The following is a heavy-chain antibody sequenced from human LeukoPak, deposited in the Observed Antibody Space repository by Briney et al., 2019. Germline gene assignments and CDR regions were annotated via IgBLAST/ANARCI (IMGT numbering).Heavy chain of an antibody. D-gene: IGHD2-2*01. CDR3: ARGHGVVAASDDAFDI. V-gene: IGHV3-23*01. Sequence: GGSLRLSCAASGFTFSSYAMSWVRQAPGKGLEWVSAISGSGGSTYYADSVKGRFTISRDNSKNTLYLQMNSLRAEDTAVYYCARGHGVVAASDDAFDIWGQGTMVTVSS. CDR1: GFTFSSYA. CDR2: ISGSGGST. J-gene: IGHJ3*02.